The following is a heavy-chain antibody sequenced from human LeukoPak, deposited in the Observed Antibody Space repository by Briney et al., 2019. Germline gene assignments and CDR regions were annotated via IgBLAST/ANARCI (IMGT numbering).Heavy chain of an antibody. D-gene: IGHD3-3*02. J-gene: IGHJ4*02. CDR1: GFTFSSYG. CDR3: AREHLGVAYYFDY. V-gene: IGHV3-15*01. Sequence: GRSLRLSCAASGFTFSSYGMHWVRQAPGKGLEWVGRIKSNSDGGTTDYAASVKGRFTISRDDSKNTVYLQMNSLRAEDTAVYYCAREHLGVAYYFDYWGQGTLVTVSS. CDR2: IKSNSDGGTT.